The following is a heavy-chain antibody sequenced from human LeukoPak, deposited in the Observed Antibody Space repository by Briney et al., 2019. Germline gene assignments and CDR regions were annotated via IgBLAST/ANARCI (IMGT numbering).Heavy chain of an antibody. CDR2: ISYDGSNK. D-gene: IGHD3-16*01. Sequence: PGGSLRLSCAASGFTFSSYGMHWVRQAPGKGLEWVAVISYDGSNKYYADSVKGRFTISRDNSKNTLYLQMNSLRAEDTAAYYCAKEGGYYFDYWGQGTLVTVSS. CDR1: GFTFSSYG. J-gene: IGHJ4*02. V-gene: IGHV3-30*18. CDR3: AKEGGYYFDY.